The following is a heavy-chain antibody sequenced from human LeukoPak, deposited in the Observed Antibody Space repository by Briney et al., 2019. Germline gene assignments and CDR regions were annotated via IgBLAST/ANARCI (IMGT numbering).Heavy chain of an antibody. CDR3: ARDRGHTFDY. CDR1: GFTFSSYW. D-gene: IGHD5-18*01. J-gene: IGHJ4*02. CDR2: INSDGSST. V-gene: IGHV3-74*01. Sequence: GGSLRLSCAASGFTFSSYWMHWVRRAPGKGLVWVSLINSDGSSTTYADSVKGRFTISRDNAKNTLYLEMNSLRAEDSAVYYCARDRGHTFDYWGQGTLVTVSS.